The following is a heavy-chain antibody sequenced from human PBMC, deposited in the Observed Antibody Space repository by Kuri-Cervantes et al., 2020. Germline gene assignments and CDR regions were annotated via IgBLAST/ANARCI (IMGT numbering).Heavy chain of an antibody. V-gene: IGHV1-2*02. CDR1: GYTFTGYY. CDR3: ARGIYSSSWREVTIYGMDV. D-gene: IGHD6-13*01. J-gene: IGHJ6*02. Sequence: ASVKVSCKASGYTFTGYYMHWVRQAPGQGLEWMGWINPNSGGANYAQKFQGRVTMTRDTSISTAYMELSRLRSDDTAVYYCARGIYSSSWREVTIYGMDVWGQGTTVTVSS. CDR2: INPNSGGA.